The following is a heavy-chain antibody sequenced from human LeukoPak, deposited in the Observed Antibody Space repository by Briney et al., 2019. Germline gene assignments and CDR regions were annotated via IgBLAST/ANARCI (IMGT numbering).Heavy chain of an antibody. CDR3: AGFQRSSWYFFDL. Sequence: SQTLSLTCTVSGGSISSGVYYWSWIRQHPGKGLEWIGYIYYSGSTYYNPSLESRVTISVDTSENQFSLKLSSVTAADTAVYYCAGFQRSSWYFFDLWGRGTLVTVSS. CDR1: GGSISSGVYY. J-gene: IGHJ2*01. D-gene: IGHD6-13*01. CDR2: IYYSGST. V-gene: IGHV4-31*03.